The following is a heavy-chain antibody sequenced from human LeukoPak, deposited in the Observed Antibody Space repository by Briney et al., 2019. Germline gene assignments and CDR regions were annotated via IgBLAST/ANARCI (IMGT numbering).Heavy chain of an antibody. Sequence: SVKVFCKASGGTLSRYPISWIRQAPGQGLELMGRIIPFVGLTNYAPRFQGRVTITADKDTTTAYMELSGLTSEDTAVYYCARPRSTESGSYNWFDPWGQGTLVTVSS. CDR1: GGTLSRYP. CDR3: ARPRSTESGSYNWFDP. D-gene: IGHD1-26*01. J-gene: IGHJ5*02. CDR2: IIPFVGLT. V-gene: IGHV1-69*02.